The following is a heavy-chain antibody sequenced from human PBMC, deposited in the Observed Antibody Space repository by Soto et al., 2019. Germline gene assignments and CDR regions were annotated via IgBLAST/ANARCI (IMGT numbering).Heavy chain of an antibody. Sequence: PSETLSLTCTVSGGSVSSGSYYWSWIRQPPGKGLEWIGYIYYSGSTNYNPSLKSRVTISVDTSKNQFSLKLSSVTAADTAVYYCARGVVAVAAIDYWGQGTLVTVSS. D-gene: IGHD6-19*01. V-gene: IGHV4-61*01. J-gene: IGHJ4*02. CDR3: ARGVVAVAAIDY. CDR1: GGSVSSGSYY. CDR2: IYYSGST.